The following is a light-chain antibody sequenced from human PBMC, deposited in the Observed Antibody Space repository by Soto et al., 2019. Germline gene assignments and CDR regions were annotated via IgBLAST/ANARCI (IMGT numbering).Light chain of an antibody. V-gene: IGKV3-20*01. CDR2: GAS. Sequence: EIGLAQSPGTLSLSPGERATLSCRASQSVSSSYLAWYQQKPGQAPRLLIYGASSRATGIPDRFSGSGSGTDFTLTISRLEPEDFAVYYCQQYGSSPKTFAQGTKVAIK. CDR1: QSVSSSY. CDR3: QQYGSSPKT. J-gene: IGKJ1*01.